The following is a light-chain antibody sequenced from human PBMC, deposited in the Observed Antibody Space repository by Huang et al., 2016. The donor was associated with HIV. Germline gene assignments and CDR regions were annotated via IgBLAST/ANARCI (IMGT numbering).Light chain of an antibody. V-gene: IGKV1-6*02. CDR2: AAS. CDR1: QDITND. J-gene: IGKJ1*01. Sequence: AIQLTQSPSSLSASVGDSVAITSRARQDITNDLGWYQQKPGKAPKLLISAASTLRSGVPSRFSGSGSGTDFTLTISSLQPEDFATYFCLQDFNCPLTFGQGTRVEIK. CDR3: LQDFNCPLT.